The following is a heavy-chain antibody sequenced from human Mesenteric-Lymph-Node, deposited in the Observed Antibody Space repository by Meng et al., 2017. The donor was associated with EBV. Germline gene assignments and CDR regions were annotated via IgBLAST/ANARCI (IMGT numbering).Heavy chain of an antibody. CDR1: GGSISSNNW. CDR2: IFHTGST. CDR3: ASHTTYSTTGYLFLQH. J-gene: IGHJ1*01. Sequence: QVQRVEPGPGLGKPSGPLSLPCTVSGGSISSNNWWTWVRQPPGKGLEWIGEIFHTGSTNYNPSLKSRVTMSVDKSKNLFSLTLNSVIAADTAVYYCASHTTYSTTGYLFLQHWGQGTLVTVSS. D-gene: IGHD3-9*01. V-gene: IGHV4-4*02.